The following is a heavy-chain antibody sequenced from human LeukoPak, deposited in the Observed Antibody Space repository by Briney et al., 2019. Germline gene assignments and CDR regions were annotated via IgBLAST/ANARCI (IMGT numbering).Heavy chain of an antibody. CDR3: ARVPPDYGVYDGGADY. CDR2: INPNSGGT. Sequence: ASVKVSCKASGYTFTGYYMHWVRQAPGQGLEWMGWINPNSGGTNYAQKFQGRVTMTRDTSISTAYMELSRLRSDDTAVYYCARVPPDYGVYDGGADYWGQGTLVTVSS. V-gene: IGHV1-2*02. J-gene: IGHJ4*02. D-gene: IGHD4-17*01. CDR1: GYTFTGYY.